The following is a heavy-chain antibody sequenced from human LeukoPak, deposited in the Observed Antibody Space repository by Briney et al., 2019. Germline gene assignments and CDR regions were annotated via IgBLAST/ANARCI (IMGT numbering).Heavy chain of an antibody. CDR1: GYTFTSYY. CDR3: AREADVLLWFGELMGSDY. Sequence: ASVKVSCKASGYTFTSYYMHWVRQAPGQGLEWMGIINPSGGSTSYAQKLQGRVTMTTDTSTSTAYMELRSLRSDDTAVYYCAREADVLLWFGELMGSDYWGQGTLVTVSS. D-gene: IGHD3-10*01. CDR2: INPSGGST. V-gene: IGHV1-46*01. J-gene: IGHJ4*02.